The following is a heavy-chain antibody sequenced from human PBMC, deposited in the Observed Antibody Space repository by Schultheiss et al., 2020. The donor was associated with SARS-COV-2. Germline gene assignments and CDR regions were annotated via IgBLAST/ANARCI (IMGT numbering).Heavy chain of an antibody. CDR1: GFTFSSYE. V-gene: IGHV3-48*03. D-gene: IGHD6-19*01. CDR3: AKAQTVAGPDYYYYYGMDV. Sequence: GGSLRLSCAASGFTFSSYEMNWVRQAPGKGLEWVSYISSSGSTIYYADSVKGRFTISRDNSKNTLYLQMNSLRAEDTAVYYCAKAQTVAGPDYYYYYGMDVWGQGTTVTVSS. CDR2: ISSSGSTI. J-gene: IGHJ6*02.